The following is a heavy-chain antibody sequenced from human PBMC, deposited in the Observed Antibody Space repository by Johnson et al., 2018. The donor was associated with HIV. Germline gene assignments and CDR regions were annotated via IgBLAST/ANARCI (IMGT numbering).Heavy chain of an antibody. CDR3: AKSTQASIFRESGPYGAFDI. Sequence: QMLLVESGGGLAQPGRSLRLSCAASGFTFSSYDMHWVRQAPGKGLEWVAVISSDGNNKYYADSVKGRFTISRDNSKKTLYVQMNSLRVEDTAVYYCAKSTQASIFRESGPYGAFDIWGQGTMVTVSS. J-gene: IGHJ3*02. D-gene: IGHD3-3*02. CDR2: ISSDGNNK. CDR1: GFTFSSYD. V-gene: IGHV3-30*18.